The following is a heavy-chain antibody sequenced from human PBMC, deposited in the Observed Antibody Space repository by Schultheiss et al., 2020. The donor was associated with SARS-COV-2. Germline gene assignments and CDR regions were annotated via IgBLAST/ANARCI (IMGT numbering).Heavy chain of an antibody. CDR1: GFTFSSYS. D-gene: IGHD3-16*01. CDR2: ISSSSSYI. CDR3: ARRKGDRVAYYYYGMDV. Sequence: GGSLRLSCAASGFTFSSYSMNWVRQAPGKGLEWVSSISSSSSYIYYADSVKGRFTISRDNAKNSLYLQMNSLRAEDTAVYYCARRKGDRVAYYYYGMDVWGQGTTVTVSS. V-gene: IGHV3-21*01. J-gene: IGHJ6*02.